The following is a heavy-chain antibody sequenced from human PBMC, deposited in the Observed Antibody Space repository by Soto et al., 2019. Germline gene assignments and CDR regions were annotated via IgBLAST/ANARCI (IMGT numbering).Heavy chain of an antibody. J-gene: IGHJ4*02. Sequence: EVQLVESGGGLVRPGESLRLSCAASGFTFTSAWINWVRQAPGKGLEWAGRIKSKTDGGTVDYGALVKGRFTISRDDSKNTAYLQMNSLRNEDTAVYYCTTAERGGSYYSDYWGQGTLVTVSS. CDR1: GFTFTSAW. CDR2: IKSKTDGGTV. V-gene: IGHV3-15*07. D-gene: IGHD1-26*01. CDR3: TTAERGGSYYSDY.